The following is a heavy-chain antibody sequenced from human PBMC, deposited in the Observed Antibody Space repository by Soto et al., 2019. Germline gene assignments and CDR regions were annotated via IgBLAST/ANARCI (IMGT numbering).Heavy chain of an antibody. Sequence: ASVKVSCKASGGTFSSYAISWVRQAPGQGLEWMGGIIPILGIANYAQKFQGRVTITADKSTSTAYMELSSLRSEDTAVYYCARDRIRDHYGDYQGYYYYGMDVWGHGTTVTVSS. CDR1: GGTFSSYA. CDR3: ARDRIRDHYGDYQGYYYYGMDV. V-gene: IGHV1-69*10. J-gene: IGHJ6*02. CDR2: IIPILGIA. D-gene: IGHD4-17*01.